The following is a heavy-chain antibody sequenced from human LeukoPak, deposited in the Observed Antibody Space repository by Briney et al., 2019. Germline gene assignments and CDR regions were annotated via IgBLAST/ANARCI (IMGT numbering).Heavy chain of an antibody. V-gene: IGHV4-61*02. Sequence: TLSLTCTVSGGSISSGSYYWSWIRQPAGKGLEWIGRNYTSGGTNYNPSLKSRVTISVDTSKNQSSLKLSSVTAADTAVYYCATIAAAATAHFDYWGQGTLVTVSS. CDR3: ATIAAAATAHFDY. D-gene: IGHD6-13*01. CDR1: GGSISSGSYY. CDR2: NYTSGGT. J-gene: IGHJ4*02.